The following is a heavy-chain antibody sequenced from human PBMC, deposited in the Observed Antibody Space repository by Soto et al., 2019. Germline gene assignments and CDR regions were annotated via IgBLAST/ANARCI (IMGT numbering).Heavy chain of an antibody. CDR3: ARVGSDYGDTTLDY. J-gene: IGHJ4*02. Sequence: SETLSLTCTVSGGSISSGDYYWGWIRQPPGKGLEWIGYIYYSGSTYYNPSLKSRVTISVDTSKNQFSLKLSSVTAADTAVYYCARVGSDYGDTTLDYWGQGTLVTVSS. CDR1: GGSISSGDYY. CDR2: IYYSGST. D-gene: IGHD4-17*01. V-gene: IGHV4-30-4*01.